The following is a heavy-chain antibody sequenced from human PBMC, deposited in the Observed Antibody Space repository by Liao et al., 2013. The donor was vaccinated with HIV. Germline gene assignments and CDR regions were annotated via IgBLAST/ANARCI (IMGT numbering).Heavy chain of an antibody. V-gene: IGHV4-39*07. D-gene: IGHD3-3*01. CDR1: GGSISSSSYY. CDR3: ARMGTSTEYYDLWSGYYSHIQQGTNFDH. J-gene: IGHJ4*02. CDR2: LYYSGST. Sequence: QLQLQESGPGLVKPSETLSLTCTVSGGSISSSSYYWGWIRQPPGKGLEWIGSLYYSGSTYYNPSLKSRVTISVDTSKNQFSLKLSSVTAADTAVYYCARMGTSTEYYDLWSGYYSHIQQGTNFDHWGQGTLVTVSS.